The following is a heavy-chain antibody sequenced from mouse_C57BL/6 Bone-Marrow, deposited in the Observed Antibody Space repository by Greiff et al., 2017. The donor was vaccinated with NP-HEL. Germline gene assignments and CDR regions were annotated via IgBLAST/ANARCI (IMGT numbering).Heavy chain of an antibody. CDR1: GFTFSSYA. CDR3: ARDRLGRSAWFAY. CDR2: ISDGGSYT. Sequence: EVQLQQSGGGLVKPGGSQKLSCAASGFTFSSYAMSWVRQTPEKRLEWVATISDGGSYTYYPDNVKGRFTISRDNAKNNLYLQMSHLKSEDTAMYYCARDRLGRSAWFAYWGQGTLVTVSA. V-gene: IGHV5-4*01. J-gene: IGHJ3*01. D-gene: IGHD4-1*01.